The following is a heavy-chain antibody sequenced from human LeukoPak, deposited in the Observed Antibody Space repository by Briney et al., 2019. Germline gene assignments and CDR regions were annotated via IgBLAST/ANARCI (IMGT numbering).Heavy chain of an antibody. CDR2: IWYDGSDK. CDR3: ARDLWFGESKYFDY. J-gene: IGHJ4*02. Sequence: GRSLGLSCAASGFTFSTYGMHWVRQAPGKGLDWVALIWYDGSDKYYADSVKGRFTISRDNSKNTLYLQMNSLRAEDTAVYYCARDLWFGESKYFDYWGQGTLVTVSS. D-gene: IGHD3-10*01. CDR1: GFTFSTYG. V-gene: IGHV3-33*01.